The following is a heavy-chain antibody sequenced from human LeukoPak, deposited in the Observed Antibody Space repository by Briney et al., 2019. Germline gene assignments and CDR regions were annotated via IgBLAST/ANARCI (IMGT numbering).Heavy chain of an antibody. CDR1: GFTFSSYW. CDR3: ARARVQLFSYYYYYVDV. Sequence: PGGSLRLSCAASGFTFSSYWMSWVRQAPGKGLEWVANIKQDGSEKYYVDSVKGRFTISRDNAKNSLYLQMNSLRAEDTAVYYCARARVQLFSYYYYYVDVWGKGTTVTISS. CDR2: IKQDGSEK. J-gene: IGHJ6*03. D-gene: IGHD5-18*01. V-gene: IGHV3-7*01.